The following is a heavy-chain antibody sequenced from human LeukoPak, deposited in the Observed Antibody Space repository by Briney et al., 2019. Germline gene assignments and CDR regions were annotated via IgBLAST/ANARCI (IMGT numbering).Heavy chain of an antibody. CDR2: ISSSSSYI. CDR1: GFTFDDYG. J-gene: IGHJ4*02. V-gene: IGHV3-21*01. Sequence: GGSLRLSCAASGFTFDDYGMNWVRQAPGKGLEWVSSISSSSSYIYYADSVKGRFTISRDNAKNSLYLQMNSLRAEDTAVYYCASTTKVGATTFDYWGQGTLVTVSS. CDR3: ASTTKVGATTFDY. D-gene: IGHD1-26*01.